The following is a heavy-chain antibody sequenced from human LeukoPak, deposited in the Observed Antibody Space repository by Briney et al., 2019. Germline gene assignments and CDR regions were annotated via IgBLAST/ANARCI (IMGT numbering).Heavy chain of an antibody. CDR3: ARSYGSGIVPYFDY. J-gene: IGHJ4*02. V-gene: IGHV3-53*01. D-gene: IGHD3-10*01. CDR1: GFTFSSYA. CDR2: IYSGGST. Sequence: GGSLRLSCAASGFTFSSYAMSWVRQAPGKGLEWVSVIYSGGSTYYADSVKGRFITSRDNSKNMLYLQMNSLRAEDTAVYYCARSYGSGIVPYFDYWGQGTLVTVSS.